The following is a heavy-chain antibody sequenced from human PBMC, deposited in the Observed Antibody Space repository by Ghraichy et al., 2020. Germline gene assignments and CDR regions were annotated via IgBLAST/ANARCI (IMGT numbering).Heavy chain of an antibody. J-gene: IGHJ6*02. Sequence: GGSLRLSCAASGFTFDDYGMSWVRQAPGKGLEWVSGINWNGGSTGYADSVKGRFTISRDNAKNSLYLQMNSLRAEDTALYYCARGGSYSSGWHYYYYYGMDVWGQGTTVTVSS. CDR3: ARGGSYSSGWHYYYYYGMDV. CDR2: INWNGGST. D-gene: IGHD6-19*01. CDR1: GFTFDDYG. V-gene: IGHV3-20*04.